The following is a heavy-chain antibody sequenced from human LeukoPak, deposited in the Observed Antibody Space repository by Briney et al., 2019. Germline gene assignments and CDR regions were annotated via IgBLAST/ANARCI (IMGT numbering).Heavy chain of an antibody. CDR1: GGSISGYY. V-gene: IGHV4-59*08. Sequence: SETLSLTRTVSGGSISGYYWSWIRQPPGKGLEWIGFIYYTGSTNYNPSLKSRVTISVDTSKNQFSLTLRSVTAADTAVYYCARQASCSSATCNPFDYWGQGTLVTVSS. CDR2: IYYTGST. D-gene: IGHD2-2*01. J-gene: IGHJ4*02. CDR3: ARQASCSSATCNPFDY.